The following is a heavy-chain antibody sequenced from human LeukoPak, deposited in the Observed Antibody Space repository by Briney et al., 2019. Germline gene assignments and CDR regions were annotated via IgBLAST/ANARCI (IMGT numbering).Heavy chain of an antibody. J-gene: IGHJ4*02. CDR1: GFTFSSYW. Sequence: GGSLRLSCAASGFTFSSYWMSWVRQAPGKGLEWVANIKQDGSEKYYVDSVKGRFTISRDNAKNSLYLQMNSLRAEDTAVYYCARVKTYYYDSSGHFDYWGQGTLVTVSS. V-gene: IGHV3-7*01. CDR3: ARVKTYYYDSSGHFDY. D-gene: IGHD3-22*01. CDR2: IKQDGSEK.